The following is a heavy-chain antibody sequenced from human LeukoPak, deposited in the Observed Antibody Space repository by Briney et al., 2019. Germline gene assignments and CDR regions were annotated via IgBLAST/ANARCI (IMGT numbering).Heavy chain of an antibody. CDR2: ISYDGSNK. Sequence: GGSLRLSCAASGFTFSSYGMHWVRQAPGKGLEWVAVISYDGSNKYYADSVKGRFTISRDNSKNTLYLQMNSLRAEDTAVYYCAKDQGRYCSSTSCYSPFDYWGQGTLVTVSS. D-gene: IGHD2-2*01. CDR3: AKDQGRYCSSTSCYSPFDY. V-gene: IGHV3-30*18. J-gene: IGHJ4*02. CDR1: GFTFSSYG.